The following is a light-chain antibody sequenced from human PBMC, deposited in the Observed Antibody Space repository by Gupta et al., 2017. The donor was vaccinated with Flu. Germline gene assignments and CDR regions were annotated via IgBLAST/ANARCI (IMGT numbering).Light chain of an antibody. CDR3: QQRNNWPS. CDR2: DAS. Sequence: SPAALPLSPGETATRSGRASQSGSNYLAWYQQKPGQAPRLLIYDASNRATGIPARFSGSGSGTDFTLTISSLEPEDFAVYFWQQRNNWPSFGGGTKEEIK. J-gene: IGKJ4*01. CDR1: QSGSNY. V-gene: IGKV3-11*01.